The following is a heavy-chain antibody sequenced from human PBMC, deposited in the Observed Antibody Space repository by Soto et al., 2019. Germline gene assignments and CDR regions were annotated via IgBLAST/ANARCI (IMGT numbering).Heavy chain of an antibody. CDR3: AKLSCTSSTCYFPGWFDP. J-gene: IGHJ5*02. V-gene: IGHV4-31*03. Sequence: KPSETLSLTCTVSGDSISGGASFWSWIRHPPGKGLEWIANVYYSGSSYYNPSLKSRLTISVYTTKNQFSLQLKSMTAADTAVYSCAKLSCTSSTCYFPGWFDPWGQGTLVTVSS. D-gene: IGHD2-2*01. CDR2: VYYSGSS. CDR1: GDSISGGASF.